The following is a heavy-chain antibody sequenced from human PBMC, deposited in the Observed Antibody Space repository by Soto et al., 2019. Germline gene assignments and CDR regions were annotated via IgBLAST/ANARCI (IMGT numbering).Heavy chain of an antibody. D-gene: IGHD3-22*01. CDR2: IYYSGST. V-gene: IGHV4-30-4*01. Sequence: QVQLQESGPGLVKPSQTLSLTCTVSGGSISSGDYYWSWIRQPPGKGLEWIGYIYYSGSTYYNPSLKSRVTISGDTSKNQFSLKLSSVTAADTAVYYCARDVYYYDSSGYNDAFDIWGQGTMVTVSS. CDR3: ARDVYYYDSSGYNDAFDI. CDR1: GGSISSGDYY. J-gene: IGHJ3*02.